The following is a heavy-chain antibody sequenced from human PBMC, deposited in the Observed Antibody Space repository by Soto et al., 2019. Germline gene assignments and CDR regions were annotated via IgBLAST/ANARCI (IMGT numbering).Heavy chain of an antibody. CDR3: ARDQAYDYTSPGDYYYYGMDV. V-gene: IGHV4-31*03. CDR2: IYYSGST. CDR1: GGSISSGGHY. J-gene: IGHJ6*02. Sequence: QVQLQESGPGLVKPSQTLSLTCTVSGGSISSGGHYWNWIRQHPGKGLEWIGYIYYSGSTYYNPSLKSRVTISVDTSKNQSSLNLSSVTAADTAVYYCARDQAYDYTSPGDYYYYGMDVWGQGTTVTVSS. D-gene: IGHD4-4*01.